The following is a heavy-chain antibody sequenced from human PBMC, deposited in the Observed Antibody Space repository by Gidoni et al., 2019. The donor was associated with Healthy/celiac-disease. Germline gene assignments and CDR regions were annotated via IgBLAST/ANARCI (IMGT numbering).Heavy chain of an antibody. J-gene: IGHJ5*02. CDR2: INAGNGNT. Sequence: QVQLVQSGAEVKKPGASVKVSCKASGYTFTSYAMHWVRQAPGQRLEWMGWINAGNGNTKYSQKFQGRVTITRDTSASTAYMELSSLRSEDTALYYCARVGEATISAYNWFDPWGQGTLVTVSS. CDR3: ARVGEATISAYNWFDP. D-gene: IGHD5-12*01. CDR1: GYTFTSYA. V-gene: IGHV1-3*01.